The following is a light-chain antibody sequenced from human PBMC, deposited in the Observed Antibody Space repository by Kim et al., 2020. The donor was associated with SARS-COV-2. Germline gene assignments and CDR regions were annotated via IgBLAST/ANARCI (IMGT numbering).Light chain of an antibody. Sequence: LSPGERATRPCRASQSVSSSLAWYQQKPGQAPRLLIYDASNRATGIPARFSGSGSGTDFTLTINSLEPEDFAVYYCQQRSIWPPGSFGQGTKLEIK. CDR1: QSVSSS. V-gene: IGKV3-11*01. J-gene: IGKJ2*04. CDR3: QQRSIWPPGS. CDR2: DAS.